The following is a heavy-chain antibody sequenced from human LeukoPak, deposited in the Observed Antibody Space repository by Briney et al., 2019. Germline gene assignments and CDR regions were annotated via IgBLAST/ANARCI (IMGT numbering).Heavy chain of an antibody. V-gene: IGHV4-30-2*01. CDR3: ARGPTNYYDSSGYNGLDY. Sequence: SETLSLTCAVSGCSISSGGYSWSWIRQPPGKGLEWIGYIYHSGSTYYNPSLKSRVTISVDRSKNQFSLKLSSVTAADTAVYYCARGPTNYYDSSGYNGLDYWGQGTLVTVSS. J-gene: IGHJ4*02. D-gene: IGHD3-22*01. CDR2: IYHSGST. CDR1: GCSISSGGYS.